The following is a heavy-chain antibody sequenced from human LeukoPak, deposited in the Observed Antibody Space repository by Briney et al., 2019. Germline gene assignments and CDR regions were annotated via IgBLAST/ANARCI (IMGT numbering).Heavy chain of an antibody. CDR1: GFTFSSYS. J-gene: IGHJ4*02. Sequence: PGGSLRLSCAASGFTFSSYSMNWVRQAPGKGLEWVSSISSSSSYIYYADSVKCRFTISRDNAKNSLYLQMIRLRAEDTAVYYCARSLNVDIVVVPAATENYYWGQGTLVTVSS. CDR3: ARSLNVDIVVVPAATENYY. V-gene: IGHV3-21*01. D-gene: IGHD2-2*01. CDR2: ISSSSSYI.